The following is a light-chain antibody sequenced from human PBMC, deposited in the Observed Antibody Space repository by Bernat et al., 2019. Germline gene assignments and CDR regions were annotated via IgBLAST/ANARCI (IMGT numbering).Light chain of an antibody. CDR1: QSISSSY. CDR2: ATS. V-gene: IGKV3-20*01. J-gene: IGKJ1*01. Sequence: ETVLTQSPGILSLSPGDTATLSCRASQSISSSYFAWYQQKPGRAPRLLIYATSSRAAGIPDRFSGSGSGTEFTLTISGLQSEDLAVYYCQQYNNWPPWTFGQGTKVEIK. CDR3: QQYNNWPPWT.